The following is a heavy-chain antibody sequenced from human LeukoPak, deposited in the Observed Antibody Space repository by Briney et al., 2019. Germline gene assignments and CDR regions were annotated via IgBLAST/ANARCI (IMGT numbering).Heavy chain of an antibody. V-gene: IGHV3-23*01. J-gene: IGHJ4*02. CDR3: AKDGDMGTGTTN. CDR2: ISGSGGST. Sequence: GGSLKLSCAASGFTFSSYAMSWVRQAPGKGLEWVSAISGSGGSTYYADSVKGRFTISRDNSKNTLYLQMNSLRAEDTAVYYCAKDGDMGTGTTNWGQGTLVTVSS. CDR1: GFTFSSYA. D-gene: IGHD1-7*01.